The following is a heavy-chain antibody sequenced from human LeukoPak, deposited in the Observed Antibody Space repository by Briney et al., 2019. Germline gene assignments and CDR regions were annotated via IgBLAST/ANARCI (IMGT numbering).Heavy chain of an antibody. D-gene: IGHD3-16*01. CDR1: GFTFRSYW. Sequence: PGGSLRLSCAASGFTFRSYWMSWVRQAPGKGLEWVANIKQDGSEKYYVDSVKGRFTISRDNAKNSLYLQMSNLRAEDTAVYFCAGGGGLDVRGQGATVTVSS. CDR2: IKQDGSEK. V-gene: IGHV3-7*03. CDR3: AGGGGLDV. J-gene: IGHJ6*02.